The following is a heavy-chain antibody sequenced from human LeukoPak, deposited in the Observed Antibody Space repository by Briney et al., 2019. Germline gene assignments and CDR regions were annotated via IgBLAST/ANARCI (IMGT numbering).Heavy chain of an antibody. V-gene: IGHV3-30*02. J-gene: IGHJ5*02. CDR1: GFTFSSYG. CDR3: ATDPYDYVWGSYRPASWDFDP. CDR2: IRYDGSNK. D-gene: IGHD3-16*02. Sequence: PGGSLRLSCAASGFTFSSYGMHWVRQAPGKGLEWVAFIRYDGSNKYYADSVKGRFTISRDNSKNTLYLQMNSLRAEDTAVYYCATDPYDYVWGSYRPASWDFDPWGQGTLVTVSS.